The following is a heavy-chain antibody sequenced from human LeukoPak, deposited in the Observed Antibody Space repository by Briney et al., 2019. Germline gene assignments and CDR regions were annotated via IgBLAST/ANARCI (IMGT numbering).Heavy chain of an antibody. V-gene: IGHV3-13*01. CDR2: IGTAGDT. CDR3: TRGQPGGFDI. D-gene: IGHD1-14*01. CDR1: GFTFSNYD. J-gene: IGHJ3*02. Sequence: GSLRLSCAASGFTFSNYDMHWVRQSIGKGLEWVSRIGTAGDTNYPDSVKGRFTIFRENAKESLYLQMNSLRTGDTAMYYCTRGQPGGFDIWGQGTMVTVSS.